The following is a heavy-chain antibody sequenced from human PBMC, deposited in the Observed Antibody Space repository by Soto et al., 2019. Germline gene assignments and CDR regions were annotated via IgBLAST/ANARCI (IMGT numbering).Heavy chain of an antibody. Sequence: QVQLVQSGAEVKKPGASVKVSCKASGYTFTSYAMHWVRQAPGQRLEWMGWSNAGNGNTKYSQKFQGRVTITRDTSASTAYMELSSLRSEETAVYYCARDWMAGRGFDYWGQGTLVTVAS. CDR2: SNAGNGNT. CDR1: GYTFTSYA. D-gene: IGHD6-19*01. J-gene: IGHJ4*02. V-gene: IGHV1-3*01. CDR3: ARDWMAGRGFDY.